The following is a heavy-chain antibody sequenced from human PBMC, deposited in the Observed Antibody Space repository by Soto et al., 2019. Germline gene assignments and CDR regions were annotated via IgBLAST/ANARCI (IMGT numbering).Heavy chain of an antibody. CDR3: VTRRTGDAPGDWFDP. CDR2: ISGGGDTT. V-gene: IGHV3-23*01. J-gene: IGHJ5*02. CDR1: GFTFSSYG. Sequence: PGGSLRLSCAASGFTFSSYGISWIRLSPGKGLEWVSVISGGGDTTYYTPSVKGRFTISRDSSKNTLSLQMNSLRAEDTAVYYCVTRRTGDAPGDWFDPWGQGTLVTVSS. D-gene: IGHD1-1*01.